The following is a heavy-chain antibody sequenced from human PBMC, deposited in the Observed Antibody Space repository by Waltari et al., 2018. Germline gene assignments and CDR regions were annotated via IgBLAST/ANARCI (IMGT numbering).Heavy chain of an antibody. D-gene: IGHD6-13*01. CDR3: ARGSLAAAGLGYFDY. CDR1: GGTFSSYT. Sequence: QVQLVQSGAEVKKPGSSVKVSCKASGGTFSSYTISWVRQAPGQGLEWMGRIIPILGIANYAQKFQGRATITADKSTSTAYMELSSLRSEDTAVYYCARGSLAAAGLGYFDYWGQGTLVTVSS. V-gene: IGHV1-69*02. CDR2: IIPILGIA. J-gene: IGHJ4*02.